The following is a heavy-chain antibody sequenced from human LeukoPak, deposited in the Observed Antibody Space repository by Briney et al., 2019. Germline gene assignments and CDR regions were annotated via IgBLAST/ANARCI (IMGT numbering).Heavy chain of an antibody. CDR3: AGPPQASSFDI. CDR1: GFIFDNFG. CDR2: ISASGHGT. V-gene: IGHV3-23*01. D-gene: IGHD3-10*01. J-gene: IGHJ3*02. Sequence: PGGSLRLSCAASGFIFDNFGMTWVRQAAGKGLEWVSRISASGHGTTYADSVKGRITISRDNAKNSLYLQMNSLRAEDTAVYYCAGPPQASSFDIWGQGTMVTVSS.